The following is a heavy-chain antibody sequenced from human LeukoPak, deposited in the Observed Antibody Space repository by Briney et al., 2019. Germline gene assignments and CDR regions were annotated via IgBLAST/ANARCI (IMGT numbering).Heavy chain of an antibody. V-gene: IGHV3-66*01. CDR3: ARDLLYHYDSSGYYYNYGMDV. D-gene: IGHD3-22*01. Sequence: GGSLRLSCVASGFSLSSYWMNWVRQAPGKGLEWVSVIYSGGSTYYADSVKGRFTISRDNSKNALYLQMNSLRAEDTAVYYCARDLLYHYDSSGYYYNYGMDVWGQGTTVTVSS. J-gene: IGHJ6*02. CDR1: GFSLSSYW. CDR2: IYSGGST.